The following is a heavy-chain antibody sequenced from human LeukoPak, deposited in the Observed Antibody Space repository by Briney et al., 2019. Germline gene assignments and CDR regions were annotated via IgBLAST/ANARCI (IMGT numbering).Heavy chain of an antibody. Sequence: SETLSLTCTVSDGSISSGGYYWSWIRQPAGKGLEWIGRIYTSGSTNYNPSLKSRVTMSVDTSKNQFSLKLSSVTAADTAVYYCARGGGYYDSGGYGPPLPIWGQGTLVTVSS. CDR1: DGSISSGGYY. D-gene: IGHD3-22*01. V-gene: IGHV4-61*02. J-gene: IGHJ4*02. CDR3: ARGGGYYDSGGYGPPLPI. CDR2: IYTSGST.